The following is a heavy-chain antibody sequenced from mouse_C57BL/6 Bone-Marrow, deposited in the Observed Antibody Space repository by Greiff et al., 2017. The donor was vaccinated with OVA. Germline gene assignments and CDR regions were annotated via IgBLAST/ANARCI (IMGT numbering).Heavy chain of an antibody. V-gene: IGHV1-69*01. CDR1: GYTFTSYW. Sequence: QVQLQQPGAELVMPGASVKLSCKASGYTFTSYWMHWVKQRPGQSLEWIGEIDPSDSYTNYNQKFKGKSTLTVDKSSSTAYMQLSSLTSEDSAVYYCASYYYGPYYAMDYWGQGTSVTVSS. CDR2: IDPSDSYT. J-gene: IGHJ4*01. CDR3: ASYYYGPYYAMDY. D-gene: IGHD1-1*01.